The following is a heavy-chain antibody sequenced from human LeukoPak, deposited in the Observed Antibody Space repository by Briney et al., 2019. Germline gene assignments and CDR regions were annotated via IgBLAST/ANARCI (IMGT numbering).Heavy chain of an antibody. Sequence: GGSLRLSCAASGFTFSSYAMNWVRQAPGKALEWVSVIGNSGYNTYYADSVKGRFTISRDSSKNTLYLHMNSLRAEDTAVYFCVYYDSSGYYYGRLRYWGQGTPVTVSS. D-gene: IGHD3-22*01. J-gene: IGHJ4*02. CDR2: IGNSGYNT. CDR1: GFTFSSYA. V-gene: IGHV3-23*01. CDR3: VYYDSSGYYYGRLRY.